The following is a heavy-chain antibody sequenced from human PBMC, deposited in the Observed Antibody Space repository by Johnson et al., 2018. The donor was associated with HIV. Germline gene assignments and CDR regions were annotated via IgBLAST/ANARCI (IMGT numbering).Heavy chain of an antibody. CDR2: ISGSGGST. J-gene: IGHJ3*02. V-gene: IGHV3-23*04. CDR3: AKEGSGSYYDVVAFDI. CDR1: GFTFSSYA. Sequence: EVQVVESGGGLVQPGGSLRLSCAASGFTFSSYAMSWVRQAPGKGLKWVSAISGSGGSTYYADSVKGRFTISRDNSKNTLYLHMNSLRAEDTAVYYCAKEGSGSYYDVVAFDIWGQGTMVTVSS. D-gene: IGHD1-26*01.